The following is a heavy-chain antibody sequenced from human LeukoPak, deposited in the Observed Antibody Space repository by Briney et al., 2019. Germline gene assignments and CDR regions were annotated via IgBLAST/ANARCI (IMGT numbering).Heavy chain of an antibody. Sequence: SETLSLTCTVSGGSISSYYWSWIRQPPGKGLEWIGYIYYSGSTNYNPSLKSRVPISVDTSKNQFSLKLSSVTAADTAVYYCARHKLFGGVDYWGQGTLVTVSS. CDR2: IYYSGST. CDR1: GGSISSYY. V-gene: IGHV4-59*08. CDR3: ARHKLFGGVDY. D-gene: IGHD3-16*01. J-gene: IGHJ4*02.